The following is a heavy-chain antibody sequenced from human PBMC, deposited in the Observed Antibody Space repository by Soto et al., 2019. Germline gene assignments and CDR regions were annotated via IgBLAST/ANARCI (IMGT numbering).Heavy chain of an antibody. CDR1: GGSISSSSYY. CDR3: ARLVGEARPVPAAMVSYYYYMDV. D-gene: IGHD2-2*01. V-gene: IGHV4-39*01. Sequence: SETLSLTCTVSGGSISSSSYYWGWIRQPPGKGLEWIGSIYYSGSTYYNPSLKSRVTISVDTSKNQFSLKLSSVTAADTAVYYCARLVGEARPVPAAMVSYYYYMDVWGKGTTVTVSS. J-gene: IGHJ6*03. CDR2: IYYSGST.